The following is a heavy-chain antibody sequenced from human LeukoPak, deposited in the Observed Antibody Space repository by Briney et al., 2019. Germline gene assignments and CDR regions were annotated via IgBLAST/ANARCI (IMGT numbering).Heavy chain of an antibody. CDR2: INHSGST. Sequence: PSETLSLTCAVYGGSFSGYYWSWIRQPPGKGLEWIGEINHSGSTNYNPSLKSRVTISVDTSKNQFSLKLSSVTAADTAVYYCARVRVVGYGDYGGYFDYWGQGTLVTVSS. CDR3: ARVRVVGYGDYGGYFDY. J-gene: IGHJ4*02. CDR1: GGSFSGYY. D-gene: IGHD4-17*01. V-gene: IGHV4-34*01.